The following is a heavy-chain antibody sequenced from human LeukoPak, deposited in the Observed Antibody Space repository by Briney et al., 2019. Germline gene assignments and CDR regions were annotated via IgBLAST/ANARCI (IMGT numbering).Heavy chain of an antibody. CDR2: IRSKAYGATT. Sequence: GGSRRLSCTASGFTFGDNAISWVRQAPGKGLEWVTFIRSKAYGATTEYAASVKSGFTISRDDSKSIAYLQMNSLKTEDTAVYYCSRGWAYCSGGRCHYAMDVWGQGTTVTVSS. J-gene: IGHJ6*02. D-gene: IGHD2-15*01. V-gene: IGHV3-49*04. CDR3: SRGWAYCSGGRCHYAMDV. CDR1: GFTFGDNA.